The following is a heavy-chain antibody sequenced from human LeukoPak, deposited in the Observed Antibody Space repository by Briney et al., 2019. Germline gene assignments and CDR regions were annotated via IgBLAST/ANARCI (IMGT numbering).Heavy chain of an antibody. Sequence: GASVKVSCKASGYTFTSYAIHWVRQAPGQRLEWMAWINADNGNTKYSQKFQGRVTMTRDTSTSTAYMELSSLRSEDTAVYYCARGYNWNVFDWFDPWGQGTLVTVSS. CDR1: GYTFTSYA. CDR3: ARGYNWNVFDWFDP. J-gene: IGHJ5*02. V-gene: IGHV1-3*01. D-gene: IGHD1-20*01. CDR2: INADNGNT.